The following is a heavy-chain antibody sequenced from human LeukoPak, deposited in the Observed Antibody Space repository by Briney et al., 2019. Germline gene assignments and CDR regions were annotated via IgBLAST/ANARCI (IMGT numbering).Heavy chain of an antibody. Sequence: PSETLSLTCTVSGGSISSYYWSWIRQPPGKGLEWIGYIYYSGSTNYNPSLKSRVTISVDTSKNQFSLKLSSVTAADTAVYYCARDGPLTGTTLDYWGQGTLVTVSS. CDR2: IYYSGST. V-gene: IGHV4-59*01. CDR1: GGSISSYY. J-gene: IGHJ4*02. CDR3: ARDGPLTGTTLDY. D-gene: IGHD1-7*01.